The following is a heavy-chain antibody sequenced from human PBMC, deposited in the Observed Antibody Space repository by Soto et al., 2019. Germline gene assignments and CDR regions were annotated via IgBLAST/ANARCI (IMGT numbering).Heavy chain of an antibody. J-gene: IGHJ6*02. CDR2: ISYDGSNK. CDR3: ARDLIRFLEWLSHYYYYGMDV. V-gene: IGHV3-30-3*01. CDR1: GFTFSSYA. D-gene: IGHD3-3*01. Sequence: GGSLRLSCAASGFTFSSYAMHWVRQAPGKGLEWVAVISYDGSNKYYADSVKGRFTISRDNSKNTLYLQMNSLRAEDTAVYYCARDLIRFLEWLSHYYYYGMDVWGQGTTVTVS.